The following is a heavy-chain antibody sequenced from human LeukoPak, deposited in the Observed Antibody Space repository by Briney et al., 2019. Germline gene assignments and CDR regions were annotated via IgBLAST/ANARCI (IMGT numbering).Heavy chain of an antibody. D-gene: IGHD1-26*01. CDR3: ARDRVGASTPPFDY. CDR1: GGSISGNY. CDR2: IYPNGIT. V-gene: IGHV4-59*01. Sequence: PSETLSLTCTVSGGSISGNYWSWIRQPPGKGLEWIGYIYPNGITNYNPSLKSRVTISVDTSKNQFSLKLSSVTAADTAVYYCARDRVGASTPPFDYWGQGTLVTVSS. J-gene: IGHJ4*02.